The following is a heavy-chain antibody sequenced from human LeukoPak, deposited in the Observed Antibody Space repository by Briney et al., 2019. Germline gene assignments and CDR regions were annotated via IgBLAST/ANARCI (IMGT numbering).Heavy chain of an antibody. CDR1: GYTFTSYG. J-gene: IGHJ3*02. CDR3: AGVKTKYYYDSSGNAFDI. CDR2: SSAYNGNT. Sequence: ASVKVSCKASGYTFTSYGISWVRQAPGQGLEWMGWSSAYNGNTNYAQKLQGRVTMTTDTSTSTAYMELRSLRSDDTAGYYCAGVKTKYYYDSSGNAFDIWGQGTMVTVSS. V-gene: IGHV1-18*01. D-gene: IGHD3-22*01.